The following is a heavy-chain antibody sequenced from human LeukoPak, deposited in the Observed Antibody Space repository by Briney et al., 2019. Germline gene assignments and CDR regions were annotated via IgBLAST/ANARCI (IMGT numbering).Heavy chain of an antibody. CDR3: ARYAGAAGIDY. J-gene: IGHJ4*02. CDR2: INAGNGNA. D-gene: IGHD6-13*01. Sequence: ASVKVSCKASGYTFTSYAMHWVRQAPGQRLEWMGWINAGNGNAKYSQKFQGRVTITRDTSASTAYMELSSLRSEDTAVYYCARYAGAAGIDYWGQGTLVTVSS. CDR1: GYTFTSYA. V-gene: IGHV1-3*01.